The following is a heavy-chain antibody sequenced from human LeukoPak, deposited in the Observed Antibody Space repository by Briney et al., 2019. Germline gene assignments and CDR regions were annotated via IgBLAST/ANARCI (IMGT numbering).Heavy chain of an antibody. V-gene: IGHV4-4*07. CDR2: MYTTGST. Sequence: SETLSLTCTVSGDSITNYYWAWIRQSAGKGLEWIGRMYTTGSTKYSPSFESRVTMPRDASKNQFSLKMSSVSAADTAVYYCARDSGYSGSGSYLSFWGQGTLVTVSS. D-gene: IGHD3-10*01. CDR1: GDSITNYY. CDR3: ARDSGYSGSGSYLSF. J-gene: IGHJ4*02.